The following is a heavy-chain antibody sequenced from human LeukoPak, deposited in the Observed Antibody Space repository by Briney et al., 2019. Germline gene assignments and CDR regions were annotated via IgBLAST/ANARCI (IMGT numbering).Heavy chain of an antibody. D-gene: IGHD3-3*01. Sequence: GASVKISWKASGYTFTGVYIHWVRQAPGQGLEWTGRIEWMGRINPSSGGTNYAQNFQGRVTMAWDTSISTAYLDLSRLTSYDTAVYYCRLFHTPIFDLWGQGTMITVSS. CDR3: RLFHTPIFDL. CDR2: INPSSGGT. CDR1: GYTFTGVY. J-gene: IGHJ3*01. V-gene: IGHV1-2*06.